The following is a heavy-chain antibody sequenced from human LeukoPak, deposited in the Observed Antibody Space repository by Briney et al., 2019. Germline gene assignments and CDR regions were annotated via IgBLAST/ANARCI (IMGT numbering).Heavy chain of an antibody. V-gene: IGHV4-39*01. Sequence: SETLSLTCTVSGGSISSSSYYWGWIRQPPGTGLEWIGSIYYSGSTYYNPSLKSRVTISVDTSKNQFSLKLSSVTAADTAVYYCARQNDYYNNWFDPWGQGTLVTVSS. CDR3: ARQNDYYNNWFDP. J-gene: IGHJ5*02. CDR1: GGSISSSSYY. CDR2: IYYSGST. D-gene: IGHD3-22*01.